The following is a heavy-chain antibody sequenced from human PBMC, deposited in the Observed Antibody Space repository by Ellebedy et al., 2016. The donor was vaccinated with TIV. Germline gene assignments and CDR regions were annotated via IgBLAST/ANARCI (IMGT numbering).Heavy chain of an antibody. J-gene: IGHJ4*02. V-gene: IGHV3-69-1*01. CDR2: IIVGGST. CDR3: VRDSTHGYDDY. Sequence: PGGSLRLSCAASGFTLSDYHMNWVRQAPGKGLEWVSSIIVGGSTYDADSVKGRFIISRDNAENSLYLQMNSLRVEDTAVYYCVRDSTHGYDDYWGQGTLVTVSS. D-gene: IGHD5-24*01. CDR1: GFTLSDYH.